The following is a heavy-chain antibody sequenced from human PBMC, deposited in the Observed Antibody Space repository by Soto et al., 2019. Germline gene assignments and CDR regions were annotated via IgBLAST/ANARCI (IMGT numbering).Heavy chain of an antibody. Sequence: SETLSLTCTVSGGSISSSNWWSWVRQPPGKGLEWIGEIYHSGSTNYNPSLKSRVTISVDKSKNQFSLKLSSVTAADTAVYYCARKGSGWYEYYFDYWGQGTLVTVSS. D-gene: IGHD6-19*01. J-gene: IGHJ4*02. V-gene: IGHV4-4*02. CDR2: IYHSGST. CDR1: GGSISSSNW. CDR3: ARKGSGWYEYYFDY.